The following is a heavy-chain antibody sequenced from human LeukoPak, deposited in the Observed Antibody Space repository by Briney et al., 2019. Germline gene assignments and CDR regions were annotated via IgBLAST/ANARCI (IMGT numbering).Heavy chain of an antibody. Sequence: GSLRLSCAASGFTFSSYSMSWIRQPPGKGLEWIGEINHSGSTNYNPSLKSRVTISVDTSKNQFSLKLSSVTAADTAVYYCARLRLHSIAAAGTRLGGYYYYGMDVWGQGTTVTVSS. CDR3: ARLRLHSIAAAGTRLGGYYYYGMDV. D-gene: IGHD6-13*01. J-gene: IGHJ6*02. CDR2: INHSGST. CDR1: GFTFSSYS. V-gene: IGHV4-34*01.